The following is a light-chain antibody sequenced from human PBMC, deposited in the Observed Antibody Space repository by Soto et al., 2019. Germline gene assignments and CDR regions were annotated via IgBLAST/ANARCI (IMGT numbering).Light chain of an antibody. V-gene: IGLV1-40*01. Sequence: VLSKPPAWSRPPGQRVSPSWAGSSSDIGAGSEVHWYQQLPGTAPKLLVFGSTXGPSGVPVRFSGSKSATSASLAITGLQAEDEADYYCQSYDNRLIAYVFGTGTKVTVL. J-gene: IGLJ1*01. CDR3: QSYDNRLIAYV. CDR2: GST. CDR1: SSDIGAGSE.